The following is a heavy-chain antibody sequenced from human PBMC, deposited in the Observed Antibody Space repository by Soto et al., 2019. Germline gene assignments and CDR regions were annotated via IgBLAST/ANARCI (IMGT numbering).Heavy chain of an antibody. Sequence: QVQLQQWGAGLLKPSETLSLTCAVYGGSFSGYYWTWIRQSPEKGLEWIGEVNHSGTTYYNPSLKSRVTISVHTPKNQFSLKMSSVTDADTAVYYCARGIGYCSSINCYSSRRLRFDSWGQGTLVTVSS. CDR1: GGSFSGYY. V-gene: IGHV4-34*01. CDR2: VNHSGTT. J-gene: IGHJ4*02. CDR3: ARGIGYCSSINCYSSRRLRFDS. D-gene: IGHD2-2*01.